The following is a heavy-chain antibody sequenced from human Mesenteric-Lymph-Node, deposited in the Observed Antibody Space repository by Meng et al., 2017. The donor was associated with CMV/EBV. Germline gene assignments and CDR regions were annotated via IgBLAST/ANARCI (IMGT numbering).Heavy chain of an antibody. J-gene: IGHJ6*02. V-gene: IGHV4-39*07. D-gene: IGHD3-3*01. CDR1: GGSISSSSYY. CDR3: ARGRILDFWSGTYYYYGMDV. Sequence: SETLSLTCTVSGGSISSSSYYWGWIRQPPGKGLEWIGEINHSGSTNYNPSLKSRVTISVDTSKNQFSLKLSSVTAADTAVYYCARGRILDFWSGTYYYYGMDVWGQGTTVTVSS. CDR2: INHSGST.